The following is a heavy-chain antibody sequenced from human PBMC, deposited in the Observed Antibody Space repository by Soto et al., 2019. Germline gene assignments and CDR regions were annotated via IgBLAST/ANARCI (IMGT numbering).Heavy chain of an antibody. CDR2: ISAYNDNT. Sequence: GASVKVSCKDSGYTFANFGRSWVRQAPGQGLKKIGRISAYNDNTNYAQKNQGRVTITADESTSTAYMELSSLRSEDTAVYYFARDTPQDIVLVPDPDYGMDVWGQGTTVTVSS. J-gene: IGHJ6*02. CDR3: ARDTPQDIVLVPDPDYGMDV. D-gene: IGHD2-2*01. CDR1: GYTFANFG. V-gene: IGHV1-18*01.